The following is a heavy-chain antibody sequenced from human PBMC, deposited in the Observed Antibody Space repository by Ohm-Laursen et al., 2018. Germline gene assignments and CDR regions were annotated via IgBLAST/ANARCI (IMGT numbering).Heavy chain of an antibody. CDR3: ARDSSRRAREGGMDV. CDR1: GFTFSDSY. D-gene: IGHD6-6*01. J-gene: IGHJ6*02. CDR2: ISETSSHI. V-gene: IGHV3-11*06. Sequence: SLRLSCAASGFTFSDSYMSWIRQTPGKGLEWISYISETSSHIYDADSVRGRFTVARDIAKNSLYLQLNSLRVEDTAVYYCARDSSRRAREGGMDVWGQGTTVTVSS.